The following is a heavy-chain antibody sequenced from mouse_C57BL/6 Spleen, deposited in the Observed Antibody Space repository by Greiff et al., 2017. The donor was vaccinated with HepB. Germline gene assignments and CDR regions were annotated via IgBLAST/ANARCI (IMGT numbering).Heavy chain of an antibody. CDR2: ILPGSGST. V-gene: IGHV1-9*01. D-gene: IGHD2-5*01. CDR3: ARVKREIYSNYWYFDV. CDR1: GYTFTGYW. Sequence: QVQLQQSGAELMKPGASVKLSCKAPGYTFTGYWIEWVKQRPGHGLEWIGEILPGSGSTNYNEKFKGKATFTADTSSNTAYMQLSSLTTEDSAIYYCARVKREIYSNYWYFDVWGTGTTVTVSS. J-gene: IGHJ1*03.